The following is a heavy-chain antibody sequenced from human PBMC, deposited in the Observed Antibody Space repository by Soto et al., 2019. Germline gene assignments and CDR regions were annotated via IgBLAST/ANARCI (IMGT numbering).Heavy chain of an antibody. CDR2: IYPGDSDT. D-gene: IGHD1-1*01. Sequence: PGQSKLISCKGSGYSFTNYWIGWVSQMHGKGLEWMGIIYPGDSDTRYSPSFQGQVTISADKSISTAYLQWSSLMASDTAMYYCARVGGTGTTRYYYYGMDVWGQGTTVTVSS. V-gene: IGHV5-51*01. J-gene: IGHJ6*02. CDR3: ARVGGTGTTRYYYYGMDV. CDR1: GYSFTNYW.